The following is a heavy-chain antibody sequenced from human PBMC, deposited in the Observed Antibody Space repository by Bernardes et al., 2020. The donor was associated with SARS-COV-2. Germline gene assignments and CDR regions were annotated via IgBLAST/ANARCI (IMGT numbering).Heavy chain of an antibody. J-gene: IGHJ4*02. CDR2: ISYDGSNK. CDR3: ARSGSGSYYTRFDY. CDR1: GFTFSSYG. D-gene: IGHD3-10*01. V-gene: IGHV3-30*03. Sequence: SLRLSCAASGFTFSSYGMHLVRQAPGKGLEWVAVISYDGSNKYYADSVKGRFTISRDNSKNTLYLQMNSLRAEDTAVYYCARSGSGSYYTRFDYWGQGTLVTVSS.